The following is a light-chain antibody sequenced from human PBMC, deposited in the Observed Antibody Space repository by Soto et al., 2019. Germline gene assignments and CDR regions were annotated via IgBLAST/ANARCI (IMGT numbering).Light chain of an antibody. CDR1: SNDIGGYNY. V-gene: IGLV2-14*01. J-gene: IGLJ3*02. Sequence: QSALTQPASVSGSPGQSITISCTGTSNDIGGYNYVSWYRQYPGKAPQLMISEVSYRPSGVSDRFSGSKSSTTASLTISGLQTEDEADYYCSSYSPSSLLFGGGTKLTVL. CDR3: SSYSPSSLL. CDR2: EVS.